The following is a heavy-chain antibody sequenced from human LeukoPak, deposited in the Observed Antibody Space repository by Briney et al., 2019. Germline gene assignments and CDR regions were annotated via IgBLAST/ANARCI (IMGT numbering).Heavy chain of an antibody. CDR2: IYNDGRT. CDR1: GFTVSNKY. CDR3: TRFGDYGEY. D-gene: IGHD3-10*01. J-gene: IGHJ4*02. Sequence: PGGSLRLSCAASGFTVSNKYMTWVRQAPGKGLEWVSLIYNDGRTYYADSVKGRYTIPRDNPQNTVYLQMNSLRAEDSALYYCTRFGDYGEYWGQGTLVTVSS. V-gene: IGHV3-53*01.